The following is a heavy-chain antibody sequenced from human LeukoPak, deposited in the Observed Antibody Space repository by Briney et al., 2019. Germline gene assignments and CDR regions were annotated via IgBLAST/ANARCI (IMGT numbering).Heavy chain of an antibody. D-gene: IGHD6-19*01. CDR3: TRDNSSGWTTFDY. V-gene: IGHV3-74*03. Sequence: GGSLRLSCAPSGFTSRSYWMHWVRQAPGTGLVWVSRIDNDGNNIKYTDSVKGRFTLYRDNAKNTLSLQMNSLRAEDTAVYYCTRDNSSGWTTFDYWGQGTLVTVSS. CDR1: GFTSRSYW. J-gene: IGHJ4*02. CDR2: IDNDGNNI.